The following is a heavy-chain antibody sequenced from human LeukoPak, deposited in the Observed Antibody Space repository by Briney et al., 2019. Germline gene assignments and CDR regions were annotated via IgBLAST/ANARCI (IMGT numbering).Heavy chain of an antibody. CDR3: TTALMTEYYDYVWGSYRLTLSDY. V-gene: IGHV3-15*01. D-gene: IGHD3-16*02. J-gene: IGHJ4*02. CDR1: GFTFSNAW. CDR2: IKSKTDGGTT. Sequence: GGSLRLSCAASGFTFSNAWMSWARQAPGKGLEWVGRIKSKTDGGTTDYAAPVKGRFTISRDDSKNTLYPQMNSLKTEDTAVYYCTTALMTEYYDYVWGSYRLTLSDYWGQGTLVTVSS.